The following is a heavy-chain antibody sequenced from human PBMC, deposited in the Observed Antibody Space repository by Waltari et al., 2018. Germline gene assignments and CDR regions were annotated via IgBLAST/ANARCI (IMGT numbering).Heavy chain of an antibody. D-gene: IGHD7-27*01. CDR3: ARGETGNFFFDD. J-gene: IGHJ4*02. CDR2: VHQSGGP. V-gene: IGHV4-34*01. Sequence: QVQLQQWGAGLLEPSETLSLTCPVYGGSFSGYYWAWLRQSPGKGLQFIGEVHQSGGPNYNPSLGSRVTISLDMSKNQFSLKLTSVTAADTAMYFCARGETGNFFFDDWGQGSQVTVSS. CDR1: GGSFSGYY.